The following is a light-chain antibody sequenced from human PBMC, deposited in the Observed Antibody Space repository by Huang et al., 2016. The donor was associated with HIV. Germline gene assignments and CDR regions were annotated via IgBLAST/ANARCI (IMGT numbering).Light chain of an antibody. CDR1: ESVSSS. Sequence: EIVMTQSPAPLSVSPGERVILSCRASESVSSSLAWYQQKPGQAPRLLIYGASTRASGVPPRFSGSGSGTEFTLTISSLQSADFAVYYCQQYNNWPPLLTFGGGTKVEIK. CDR3: QQYNNWPPLLT. V-gene: IGKV3-15*01. J-gene: IGKJ4*01. CDR2: GAS.